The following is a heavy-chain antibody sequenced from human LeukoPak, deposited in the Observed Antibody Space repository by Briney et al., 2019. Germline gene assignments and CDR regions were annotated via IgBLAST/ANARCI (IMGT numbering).Heavy chain of an antibody. J-gene: IGHJ5*02. CDR3: ASGAYSSSWYYPVRSWFDP. CDR1: GYTFTSYD. Sequence: ASVKVSCKASGYTFTSYDINWVRQATGQGLEWRGWMNPNSGNTGYAQKFQGRVTMTRNTSISTAYMELSSLRSEDTAVYYCASGAYSSSWYYPVRSWFDPWGQGTLVTVSS. D-gene: IGHD6-13*01. CDR2: MNPNSGNT. V-gene: IGHV1-8*01.